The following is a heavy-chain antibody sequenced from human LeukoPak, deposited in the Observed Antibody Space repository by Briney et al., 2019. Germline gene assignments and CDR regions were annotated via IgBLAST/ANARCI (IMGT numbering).Heavy chain of an antibody. D-gene: IGHD3-10*01. CDR2: INPSSSDT. J-gene: IGHJ4*02. V-gene: IGHV1-2*02. CDR3: ARGVVYYRFDH. CDR1: GYILTDYY. Sequence: ASVTVSYMASGYILTDYYIHWVRPAPRQGVEWMGWINPSSSDTNSAQKFQGRVTMPRDASTSIAYMELSRLRSDDAAVYYGARGVVYYRFDHWGQGTLVSVSS.